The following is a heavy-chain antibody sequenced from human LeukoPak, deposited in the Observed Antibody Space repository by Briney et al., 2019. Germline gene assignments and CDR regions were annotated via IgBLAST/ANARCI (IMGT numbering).Heavy chain of an antibody. V-gene: IGHV3-9*01. J-gene: IGHJ5*02. CDR1: GFTFDDYA. Sequence: GRSLRLSCAASGFTFDDYAMHWVRQAPGKGLEWVSGISWNSGSIGYADSVKGRFTISRDNAKNSLYLQMNSLRAEDTALYYCEKDIRGYSYGSWFDPGGQGTLVTVSS. CDR3: EKDIRGYSYGSWFDP. CDR2: ISWNSGSI. D-gene: IGHD5-18*01.